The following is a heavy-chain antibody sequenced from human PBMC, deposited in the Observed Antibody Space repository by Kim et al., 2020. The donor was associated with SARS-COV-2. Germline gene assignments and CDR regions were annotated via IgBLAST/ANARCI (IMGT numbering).Heavy chain of an antibody. D-gene: IGHD3-22*01. CDR1: GFTFSKYA. CDR3: AKGWSPDSSGYP. V-gene: IGHV3-23*01. J-gene: IGHJ5*02. CDR2: ISDSGGNI. Sequence: GGSLRLSCAASGFTFSKYAMTWVRQASGKGLEWVSSISDSGGNIYYADSVTGRFTISRDNSKNILFLQMNSLRAEDTTVYYCAKGWSPDSSGYPWGQGTMVTVSS.